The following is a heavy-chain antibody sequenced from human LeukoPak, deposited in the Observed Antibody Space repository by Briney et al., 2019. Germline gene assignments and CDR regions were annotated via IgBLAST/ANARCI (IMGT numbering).Heavy chain of an antibody. V-gene: IGHV3-7*01. Sequence: GGSLRLSCAASGFTFSSYWMSWVRQAPGKGLEWVANIKQDGSEKYYVDSVKGRFTISRDNAKNSPYLQMNSLRAEDTAVYYCARRLLYSSSWPFDYWGQGTLVTVSS. CDR3: ARRLLYSSSWPFDY. J-gene: IGHJ4*02. CDR2: IKQDGSEK. D-gene: IGHD6-13*01. CDR1: GFTFSSYW.